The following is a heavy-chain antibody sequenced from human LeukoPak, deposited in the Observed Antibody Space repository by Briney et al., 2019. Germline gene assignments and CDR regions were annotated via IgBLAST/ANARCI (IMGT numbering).Heavy chain of an antibody. CDR3: ARDNEWLLNAFDI. CDR2: IYHSGST. V-gene: IGHV4-30-2*01. D-gene: IGHD3-3*01. J-gene: IGHJ3*02. Sequence: SQTLSLTCAVSGGSISSGGYSWSWIRQPPGKGLEWIGYIYHSGSTYYNPSLKSRVTISADRSKNQFSLKLSSVTAADTAVYYCARDNEWLLNAFDIWGQGTMVTVSS. CDR1: GGSISSGGYS.